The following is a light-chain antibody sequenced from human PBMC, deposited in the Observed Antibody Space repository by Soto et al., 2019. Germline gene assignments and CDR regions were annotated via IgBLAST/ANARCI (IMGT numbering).Light chain of an antibody. V-gene: IGLV2-18*02. CDR3: SSYTTSNTYV. CDR2: DVS. Sequence: SALTHPPSVSGSPGQSVTISCTGTSADVGIYNRVAWYQQPPGTSPKLVICDVSNRPSGVPDRFSGSKSGSTASLTISGLQAEDEADYYCSSYTTSNTYVFGTGTKVTVL. J-gene: IGLJ1*01. CDR1: SADVGIYNR.